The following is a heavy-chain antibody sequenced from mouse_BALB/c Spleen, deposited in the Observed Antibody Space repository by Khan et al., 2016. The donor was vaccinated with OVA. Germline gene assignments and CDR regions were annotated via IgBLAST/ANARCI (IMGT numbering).Heavy chain of an antibody. CDR1: GYSFTGYF. J-gene: IGHJ2*01. V-gene: IGHV1-20*02. CDR3: ARIYGSDFDY. D-gene: IGHD1-1*01. CDR2: INPHIGET. Sequence: EVQRVESGPELVKPGASVKISCKASGYSFTGYFMNWVMQSHGKSLEWIGRINPHIGETFYNQKFKDKATLTVDESSSTAHMELRSLASEDSAVYYCARIYGSDFDYWGQGTTLTVSS.